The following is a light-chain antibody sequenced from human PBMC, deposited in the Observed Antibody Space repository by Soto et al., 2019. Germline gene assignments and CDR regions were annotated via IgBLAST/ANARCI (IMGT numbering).Light chain of an antibody. CDR3: QSYDSSLSGSV. Sequence: QSVLTQPPSVSGAPGQRVTISCTGSSSNIGAGYDVHWYQQLPGTAPKLLIYGNSNRPSGVPDRFSGSKSGTSASLAITGLQAEDEYDYYCQSYDSSLSGSVFGGGTKLTV. CDR2: GNS. V-gene: IGLV1-40*01. CDR1: SSNIGAGYD. J-gene: IGLJ3*02.